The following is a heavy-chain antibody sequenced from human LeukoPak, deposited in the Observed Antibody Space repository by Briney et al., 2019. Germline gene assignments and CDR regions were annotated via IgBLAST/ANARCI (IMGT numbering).Heavy chain of an antibody. J-gene: IGHJ4*02. CDR2: IYTSGST. D-gene: IGHD6-19*01. V-gene: IGHV4-61*02. CDR1: GGSISSGSYY. CDR3: AVIAVAGRGHFDY. Sequence: SETLSLTCTVSGGSISSGSYYWSWIRQPAGKGLEWIGRIYTSGSTNYNPSLKSRVTISVDTSKNQFSLKLSSVTAADTAVYYCAVIAVAGRGHFDYWGQGILVTVSS.